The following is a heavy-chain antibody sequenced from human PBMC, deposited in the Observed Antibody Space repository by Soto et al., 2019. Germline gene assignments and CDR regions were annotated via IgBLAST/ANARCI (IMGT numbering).Heavy chain of an antibody. CDR1: GYTFTSFD. CDR3: ARGSYSYGYWHYYYYGMDV. Sequence: ASVKVSCKASGYTFTSFDINWVRQATGQGLEWMGWMNPNSGNTGYAQKFQGRVTMTRNTSISTAYMELSSLRSEDTAVYYCARGSYSYGYWHYYYYGMDVWGQGTTVTVSS. D-gene: IGHD5-18*01. J-gene: IGHJ6*02. V-gene: IGHV1-8*01. CDR2: MNPNSGNT.